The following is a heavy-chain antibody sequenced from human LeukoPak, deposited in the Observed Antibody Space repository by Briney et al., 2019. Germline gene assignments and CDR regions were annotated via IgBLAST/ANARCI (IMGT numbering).Heavy chain of an antibody. V-gene: IGHV3-48*02. D-gene: IGHD3-22*01. CDR3: ASIYYYDSSGYYSSDAFDI. CDR1: GFTFNRYA. J-gene: IGHJ3*02. CDR2: ISSSSSTI. Sequence: PGGSLRLSCAASGFTFNRYAMNWVRQAPGKGLEWVSYISSSSSTIYYADSVKGRFTISRDNAKNSLYLQMNSLRDEDTAVYYCASIYYYDSSGYYSSDAFDIWGQGTMVTVSS.